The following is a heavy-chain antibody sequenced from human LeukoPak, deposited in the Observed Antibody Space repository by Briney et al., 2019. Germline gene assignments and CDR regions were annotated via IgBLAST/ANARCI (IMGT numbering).Heavy chain of an antibody. D-gene: IGHD5-18*01. CDR3: ARVGGGQLWLVDY. J-gene: IGHJ4*02. Sequence: SQTLSLTCTVSGGSISSGDYYWSWIRQPPGKGLEWIGYIYYSGSTNYNPSLKSRVTISVDTSKNQFSLKLSSVTAADTAVYYCARVGGGQLWLVDYWGQGTLVTVSS. V-gene: IGHV4-31*03. CDR1: GGSISSGDYY. CDR2: IYYSGST.